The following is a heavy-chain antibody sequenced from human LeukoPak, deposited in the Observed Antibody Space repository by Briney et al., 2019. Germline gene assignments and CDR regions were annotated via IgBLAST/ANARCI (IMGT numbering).Heavy chain of an antibody. CDR3: AKDQSYGFDY. J-gene: IGHJ4*02. Sequence: GGSLRLSCAASGFAFSTYAMSWVRQAPGKGLEWVPALSGSGASTYYADSVKGRFTISRDNSKNTLYLQMNSLRAEDTAIYYCAKDQSYGFDYWGQGTLVTVSS. CDR2: LSGSGAST. V-gene: IGHV3-23*01. CDR1: GFAFSTYA. D-gene: IGHD5-18*01.